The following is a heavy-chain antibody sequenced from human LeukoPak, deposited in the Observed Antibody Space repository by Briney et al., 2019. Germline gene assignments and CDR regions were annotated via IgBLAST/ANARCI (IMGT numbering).Heavy chain of an antibody. V-gene: IGHV3-20*04. CDR3: ASGLIAAAGTAGY. CDR2: INWNGGST. Sequence: PGGSLRLSCAASGFTFDDYGMSWVRLAPGKGLEWVSGINWNGGSTGYADSVKGRFTISRDNAKNSLYLQMNSLRAEDTALYYCASGLIAAAGTAGYWGQGTLVTVSS. CDR1: GFTFDDYG. D-gene: IGHD6-13*01. J-gene: IGHJ4*02.